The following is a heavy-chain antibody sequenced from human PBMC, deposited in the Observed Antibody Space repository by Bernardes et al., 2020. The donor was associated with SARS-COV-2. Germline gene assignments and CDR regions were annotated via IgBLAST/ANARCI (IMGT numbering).Heavy chain of an antibody. V-gene: IGHV3-74*01. CDR2: INPDGSTT. CDR3: GRGYCSGGTCYGFWFDP. D-gene: IGHD2-15*01. J-gene: IGHJ5*02. Sequence: GRSLRLSCAASGFTFSSYCIHWVRQAPGKGLVWVSRINPDGSTTNYADSVKGRFTISRDNARNTVYLQMNSLRAEDTAVYYCGRGYCSGGTCYGFWFDPWGQGTLVTVSS. CDR1: GFTFSSYC.